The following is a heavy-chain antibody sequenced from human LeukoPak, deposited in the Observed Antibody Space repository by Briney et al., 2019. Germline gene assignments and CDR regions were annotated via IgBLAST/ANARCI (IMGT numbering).Heavy chain of an antibody. Sequence: PSETLSLTCTVSGGSISSSSYYWSWIRQPPGKGLEWIGYIYYSGSTNYNPSLKSRVTMSVDTSKNQFSLKLSSVTAADTAVYYCARGYSSSPIDYWGQGTLVTVSS. V-gene: IGHV4-61*05. J-gene: IGHJ4*02. CDR2: IYYSGST. CDR3: ARGYSSSPIDY. D-gene: IGHD6-13*01. CDR1: GGSISSSSYY.